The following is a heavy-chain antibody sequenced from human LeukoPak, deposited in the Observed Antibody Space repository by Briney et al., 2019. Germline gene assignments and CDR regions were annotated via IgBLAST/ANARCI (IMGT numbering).Heavy chain of an antibody. J-gene: IGHJ4*02. CDR1: GDSISNYY. Sequence: PSETLSLTCAGSGDSISNYYWSWIRQPPGKGLEWFGYIYYSESTNYNPSLKSRVTISTGTSKSQFSLNLRSVTAEDTGIYYCARGRCRNSGCRPYFDYWGQGTQVTVSS. D-gene: IGHD2/OR15-2a*01. CDR2: IYYSEST. CDR3: ARGRCRNSGCRPYFDY. V-gene: IGHV4-59*01.